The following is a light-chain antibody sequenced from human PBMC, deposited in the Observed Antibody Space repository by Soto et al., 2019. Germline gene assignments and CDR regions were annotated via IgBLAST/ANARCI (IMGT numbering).Light chain of an antibody. CDR3: AAWDDSLTGPV. CDR1: SSNIGSNT. Sequence: VLTQPPSASGAPGQRVTISCSGSSSNIGSNTVNWYQQLPGTAPKLLIYSDDRRPSGVPDRFSGSKSGTSASLAISGLQSEDEADYYCAAWDDSLTGPVFGGGTKLTVL. J-gene: IGLJ3*02. V-gene: IGLV1-44*01. CDR2: SDD.